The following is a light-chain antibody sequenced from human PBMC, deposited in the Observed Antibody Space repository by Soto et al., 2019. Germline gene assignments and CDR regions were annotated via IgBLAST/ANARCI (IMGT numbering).Light chain of an antibody. CDR1: SSDVGGYNY. V-gene: IGLV2-11*01. Sequence: QSALTQSRSVSGSPGQSVTISCTGTSSDVGGYNYVSWYQQHPGKAPKFMIYDVSKRPSGVPDRFSGSKSGNTASLTISGLQAEDEADYYCCSYAGSYTFVVFGGGTKLTVL. CDR3: CSYAGSYTFVV. J-gene: IGLJ2*01. CDR2: DVS.